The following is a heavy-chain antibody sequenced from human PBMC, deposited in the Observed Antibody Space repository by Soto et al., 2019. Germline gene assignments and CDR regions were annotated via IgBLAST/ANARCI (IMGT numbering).Heavy chain of an antibody. Sequence: QVQLVQSGAEVKKPGASVKVSCKASGYTFITYGISWVLQAPGQGLEWMGWISSYNGNTNYAQKLQGRVTMTTATSTTPAYRELRSLRSANTAVYYCARDRPTSSIRARDYYYAMDVWGQETTVTVSS. CDR2: ISSYNGNT. V-gene: IGHV1-18*01. CDR3: ARDRPTSSIRARDYYYAMDV. D-gene: IGHD6-6*01. J-gene: IGHJ6*02. CDR1: GYTFITYG.